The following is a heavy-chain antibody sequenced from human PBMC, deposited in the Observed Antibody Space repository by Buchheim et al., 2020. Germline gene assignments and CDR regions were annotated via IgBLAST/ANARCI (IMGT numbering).Heavy chain of an antibody. D-gene: IGHD1-26*01. J-gene: IGHJ4*02. Sequence: VHLVESGGGVVQPGTSLRLSCAASGFTFTNHAMHWVRQAPGKGLEWVADIKQDGSETYYVDSVKGRFTISRDNAKNSLDLQMNSLRVEDTAVYYCARAPPYSGSSYYFHYWGRGTL. CDR3: ARAPPYSGSSYYFHY. CDR2: IKQDGSET. V-gene: IGHV3-7*01. CDR1: GFTFTNHA.